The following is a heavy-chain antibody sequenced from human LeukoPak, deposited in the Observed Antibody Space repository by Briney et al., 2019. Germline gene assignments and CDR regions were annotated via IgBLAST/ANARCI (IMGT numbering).Heavy chain of an antibody. D-gene: IGHD3-22*01. V-gene: IGHV1-69*13. CDR1: GGTFSSYA. Sequence: GASVKVSCKASGGTFSSYAISWVRQAPGQGLEWMGGIIPIFGTANYAQKFQGRVTITADESTSTAYMELSSLRSEDTAVYYCARGDSYDSSGYHDYWGQGTLVTVSS. CDR3: ARGDSYDSSGYHDY. J-gene: IGHJ4*02. CDR2: IIPIFGTA.